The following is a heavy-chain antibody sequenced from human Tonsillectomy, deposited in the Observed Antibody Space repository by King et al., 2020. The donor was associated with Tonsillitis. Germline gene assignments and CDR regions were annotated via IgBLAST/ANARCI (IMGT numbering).Heavy chain of an antibody. Sequence: VQLVEAGGGVVKPGGSLRLSCAASGFTFSSYSMNWVRQAPGKGLGWVSSISSGSSYIYYADSVKGRFTISSDNAKNSLYLRMNSLRAADTAVYDSARDLTPYRTTVNTTYCEYWGQGTLVTVSS. CDR2: ISSGSSYI. V-gene: IGHV3-21*01. D-gene: IGHD4-17*01. CDR3: ARDLTPYRTTVNTTYCEY. J-gene: IGHJ4*02. CDR1: GFTFSSYS.